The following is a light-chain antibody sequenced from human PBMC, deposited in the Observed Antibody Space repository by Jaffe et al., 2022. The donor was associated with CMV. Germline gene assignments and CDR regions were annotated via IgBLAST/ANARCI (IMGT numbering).Light chain of an antibody. CDR2: AAS. CDR3: QQYDFWPPYT. CDR1: QSVGGN. V-gene: IGKV3-15*01. Sequence: EIVMTQSPATLSVSPGERATLSCRASQSVGGNLAWYQQKPGQAPRLVIYAASTRATGIPARFSGSGSGTEFTLTISSLQSEDIAVYYCQQYDFWPPYTFGQGTKLEI. J-gene: IGKJ2*01.